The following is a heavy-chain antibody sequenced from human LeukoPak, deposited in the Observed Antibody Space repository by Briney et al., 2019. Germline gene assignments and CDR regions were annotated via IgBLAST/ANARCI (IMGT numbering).Heavy chain of an antibody. CDR1: GYTFTGYY. CDR2: INPNSGGT. J-gene: IGHJ4*02. Sequence: ASVTVSCKASGYTFTGYYMHWVRQAPGQGLEWMGWINPNSGGTNYAQKFQGRVTMTRDTSTSTAYMELSRLRSDDTALYYCVRDSHFVVRGVIGVARGLDYWGQGTLVTVSS. CDR3: VRDSHFVVRGVIGVARGLDY. D-gene: IGHD3-10*01. V-gene: IGHV1-2*02.